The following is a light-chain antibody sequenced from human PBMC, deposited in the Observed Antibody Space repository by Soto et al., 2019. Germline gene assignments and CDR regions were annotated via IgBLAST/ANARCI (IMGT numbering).Light chain of an antibody. Sequence: QAVVTQETSLTVSPGGTVTLTCGSSTGTVTTSHFPYWFQQKSGQAPRTLIYDTSNTQSWTPVRFSGSLLGGKAALTLAGAQPEDEADYYCLLSYRGVRVFGGGTKLTVL. CDR2: DTS. CDR3: LLSYRGVRV. J-gene: IGLJ3*02. CDR1: TGTVTTSHF. V-gene: IGLV7-46*01.